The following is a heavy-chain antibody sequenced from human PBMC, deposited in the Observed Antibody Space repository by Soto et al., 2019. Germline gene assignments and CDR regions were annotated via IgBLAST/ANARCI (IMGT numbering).Heavy chain of an antibody. CDR2: IYYSGST. J-gene: IGHJ5*02. Sequence: SETLSLTCTVSGGSISSGGYYWSWIRQHPGKGLEWIGYIYYSGSTYYNPSLKSRVTISVDTSKNQFSLKLSSVTAADTAVYYCARDLEIAAAGNRPLNWFDPWGQGTLVTVSS. CDR1: GGSISSGGYY. V-gene: IGHV4-31*03. D-gene: IGHD6-13*01. CDR3: ARDLEIAAAGNRPLNWFDP.